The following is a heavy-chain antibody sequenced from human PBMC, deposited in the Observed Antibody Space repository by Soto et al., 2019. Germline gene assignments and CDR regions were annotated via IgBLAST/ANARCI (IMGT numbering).Heavy chain of an antibody. CDR3: ARVPGL. J-gene: IGHJ2*01. V-gene: IGHV4-30-2*01. Sequence: QLQLQESGSGLVKPSQILSLTCAVSGGSIRSGGYSWSWIRQPPGKGLEWIGYIYHSGSTYYNQSLKSRVSISVDRSKNQFSLKLSSVTAADPAVYYCARVPGLWGRGTLVTVSS. CDR2: IYHSGST. CDR1: GGSIRSGGYS.